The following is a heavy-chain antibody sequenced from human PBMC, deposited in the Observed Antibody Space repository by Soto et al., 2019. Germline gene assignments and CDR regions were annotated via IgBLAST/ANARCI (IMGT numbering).Heavy chain of an antibody. D-gene: IGHD1-26*01. Sequence: QVQLVQSGAEVKKPGSSVKVSCKASGDTLSSYTLSWVRQATGQGLEWMGGIIPLSGTPYYAQKFQGRVTITADESTNTAYMELSSLRPEDAAVYYCASEGFSGSYFASWGQGSLVTVSS. CDR2: IIPLSGTP. CDR1: GDTLSSYT. CDR3: ASEGFSGSYFAS. J-gene: IGHJ4*02. V-gene: IGHV1-69*01.